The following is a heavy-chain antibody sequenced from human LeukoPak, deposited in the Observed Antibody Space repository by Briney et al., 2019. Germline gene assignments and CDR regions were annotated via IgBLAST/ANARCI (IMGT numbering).Heavy chain of an antibody. J-gene: IGHJ5*02. CDR1: GFTFSSYA. CDR3: ARGSVGGGGNWFDP. D-gene: IGHD3-10*01. CDR2: ISSNGGST. V-gene: IGHV3-64*01. Sequence: GGSLRLSCAASGFTFSSYAMHWVRQAPGKGLEYVSAISSNGGSTYYANSVKGRFTISRDNSKNTLYLQMGSLRAEDMAVYYCARGSVGGGGNWFDPWGQGTLVTVSS.